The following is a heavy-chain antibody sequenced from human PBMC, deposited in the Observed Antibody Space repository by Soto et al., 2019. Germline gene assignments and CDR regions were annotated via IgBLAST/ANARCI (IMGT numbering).Heavy chain of an antibody. CDR3: ARLTTGTTLAYYGMDV. CDR1: GYSFTSYW. Sequence: PGESLKISCKGSGYSFTSYWISWVRQMPGKGLGWMGRIDPSDSYTNYSPSFQGHVTISADKSISTAYLQWSSLKASDTAMYYCARLTTGTTLAYYGMDVWGQGTTVTVSS. D-gene: IGHD1-7*01. V-gene: IGHV5-10-1*01. CDR2: IDPSDSYT. J-gene: IGHJ6*02.